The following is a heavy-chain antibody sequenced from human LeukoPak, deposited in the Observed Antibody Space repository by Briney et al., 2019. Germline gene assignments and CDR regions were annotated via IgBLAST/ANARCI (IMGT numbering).Heavy chain of an antibody. D-gene: IGHD2-15*01. CDR1: GGSFSGYY. CDR2: INHSGST. J-gene: IGHJ5*02. CDR3: ARVDSGMRGSGWFDP. V-gene: IGHV4-34*01. Sequence: PSETLSLTCAVYGGSFSGYYWSWIHQPPGKGLEWIGEINHSGSTNYNPSLKSRVTISVDTSKNQFSLKLSSVTAADTAVYYCARVDSGMRGSGWFDPWGQGTLVTVSS.